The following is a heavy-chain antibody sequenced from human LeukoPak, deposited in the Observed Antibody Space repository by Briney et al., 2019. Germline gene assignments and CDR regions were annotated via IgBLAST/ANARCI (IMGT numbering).Heavy chain of an antibody. Sequence: SETLSLTCTVSGGSISTYYWSWIRRPPGKGLEWIGYIYYSGTTNYNPPLKSRVTISVDTSKNQFSLKLSSVTAADTAVYYCTRGWSSGPFDYWGQGTLVTVSS. CDR3: TRGWSSGPFDY. J-gene: IGHJ4*02. CDR1: GGSISTYY. V-gene: IGHV4-59*01. CDR2: IYYSGTT. D-gene: IGHD3-22*01.